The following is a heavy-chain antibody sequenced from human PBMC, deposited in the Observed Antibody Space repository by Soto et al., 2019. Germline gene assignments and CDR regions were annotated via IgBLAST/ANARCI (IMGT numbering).Heavy chain of an antibody. V-gene: IGHV2-26*01. D-gene: IGHD3-10*01. Sequence: QVTLKESGPVLVKPTETLTLTCTVSGFSLSNARMGVSWIRQPPGKALEWLAHIFSNDDKSYSTSLKSRLTISKDTTNSQAVLTITNMDPVYTATYYCARRITKVRGVTPKYYGMDVWGQGTTFTVSS. CDR2: IFSNDDK. CDR1: GFSLSNARMG. J-gene: IGHJ6*02. CDR3: ARRITKVRGVTPKYYGMDV.